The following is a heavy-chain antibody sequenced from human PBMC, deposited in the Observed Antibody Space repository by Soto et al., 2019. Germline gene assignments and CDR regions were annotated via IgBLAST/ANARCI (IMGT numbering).Heavy chain of an antibody. Sequence: QVQLQVSGPGLVKPSDTPSLTCGVSGSSISNDNWWVWIRQPPGKGLEWIGYIHHTGYTYSNPALTSRLTMSVDTSNNQFSLRLSSVTAVDTAVYYCATKDNGKYFFDSWGQGALVTVSS. CDR2: IHHTGYT. CDR1: GSSISNDNW. V-gene: IGHV4-28*01. CDR3: ATKDNGKYFFDS. J-gene: IGHJ4*02. D-gene: IGHD1-26*01.